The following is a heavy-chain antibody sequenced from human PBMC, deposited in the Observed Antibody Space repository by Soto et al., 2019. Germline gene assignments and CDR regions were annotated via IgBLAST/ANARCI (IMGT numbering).Heavy chain of an antibody. CDR2: IWYDGSNK. CDR1: GFTFSSYG. J-gene: IGHJ4*02. D-gene: IGHD6-19*01. CDR3: ARGLAAVAGTFDY. Sequence: QVQLAESGGGVVQPGRSLRLSCAASGFTFSSYGMHWVRQAPGKGLEWVAVIWYDGSNKYYADSVKGRFTISRDNSKNTLYLQMNSLRAEDTAVYYCARGLAAVAGTFDYWGQGTLVTVSS. V-gene: IGHV3-33*01.